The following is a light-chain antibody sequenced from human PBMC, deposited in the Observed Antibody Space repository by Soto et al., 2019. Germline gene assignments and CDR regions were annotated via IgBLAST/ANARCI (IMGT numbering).Light chain of an antibody. CDR1: QSVNSN. CDR3: QQYNNWPLT. CDR2: AAS. V-gene: IGKV3-15*01. Sequence: EIVMTQSPATLSVSPGERATLSCRASQSVNSNLAWYQQKPGQAPRLLIYAASTRATDIPAGFSGSGSGTEFTLTISSLQSEDFAVYYCQQYNNWPLTFGGGTKVDIK. J-gene: IGKJ4*01.